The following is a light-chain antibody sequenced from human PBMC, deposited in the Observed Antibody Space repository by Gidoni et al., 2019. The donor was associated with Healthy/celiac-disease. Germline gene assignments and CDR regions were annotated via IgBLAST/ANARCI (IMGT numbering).Light chain of an antibody. V-gene: IGLV2-14*01. J-gene: IGLJ2*01. Sequence: QSALHQPASVSGSPGQSINISCTGTSSDVGGYNYVSWYQQHPGKAPKLMIYDVSNRPSGVSNRCSGSKSGNTASLTISGLQAEDEADYYCSSYTSSSTRVFGGGTKLTVL. CDR2: DVS. CDR3: SSYTSSSTRV. CDR1: SSDVGGYNY.